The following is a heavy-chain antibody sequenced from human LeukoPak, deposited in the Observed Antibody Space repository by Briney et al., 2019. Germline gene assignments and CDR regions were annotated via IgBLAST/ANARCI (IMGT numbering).Heavy chain of an antibody. J-gene: IGHJ4*02. V-gene: IGHV3-23*01. CDR3: AKDGYAIVSFFDY. CDR1: GFTFSSYA. D-gene: IGHD2-8*01. Sequence: PGGSLRLSCAASGFTFSSYAMTWVRQAPGKGLEWVSGISGSGGNTYYADSVKGRFTISRDNSKNTLYLQLNSLRAEDTAVYYCAKDGYAIVSFFDYWGQGTLVSVSS. CDR2: ISGSGGNT.